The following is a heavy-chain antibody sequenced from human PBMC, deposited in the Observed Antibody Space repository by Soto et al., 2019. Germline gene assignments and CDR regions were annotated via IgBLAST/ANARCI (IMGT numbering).Heavy chain of an antibody. CDR1: GYTFTSYA. CDR2: INAGNGNT. J-gene: IGHJ6*02. Sequence: QVQLVQSGAEVKKPGASVKVSCKASGYTFTSYAMHWVRQAPGQRLEWMGSINAGNGNTKYSQKFQGRVTITRDTSASTAYMELSSLRSEDTAVYYCARDDDDILTGYSYGMDVWGQGTTVTVSS. D-gene: IGHD3-9*01. CDR3: ARDDDDILTGYSYGMDV. V-gene: IGHV1-3*01.